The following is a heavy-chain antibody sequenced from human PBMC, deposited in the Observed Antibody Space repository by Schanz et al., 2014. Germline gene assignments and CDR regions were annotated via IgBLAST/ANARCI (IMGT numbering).Heavy chain of an antibody. J-gene: IGHJ3*02. CDR3: TRGGYSYALSAFDI. V-gene: IGHV1-18*04. CDR1: GYTFTGYY. CDR2: ITAYNGDT. Sequence: QVQLVQSGAEMKKPGASVKVSCKASGYTFTGYYMHWVRQAPGQGLEWMGWITAYNGDTNYALKLQGRVTMTTDTSTGTAYMELRSLRSDDTALYYCTRGGYSYALSAFDIWGQGTMVTVSP. D-gene: IGHD5-18*01.